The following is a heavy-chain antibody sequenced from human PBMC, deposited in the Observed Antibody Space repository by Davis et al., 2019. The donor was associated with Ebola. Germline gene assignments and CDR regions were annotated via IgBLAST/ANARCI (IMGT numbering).Heavy chain of an antibody. CDR2: INHSGST. J-gene: IGHJ4*02. CDR3: ARGIVVVPAEKHFDY. V-gene: IGHV4-34*01. Sequence: PSETLSLTCAVYGGSFSGYYWSWIRQPPGKGLEWIGEINHSGSTNYNPSLKSRVTISVDTSKNQFSLKLSSVTAADTAVYYCARGIVVVPAEKHFDYWGQGTLVTVSS. CDR1: GGSFSGYY. D-gene: IGHD2-2*01.